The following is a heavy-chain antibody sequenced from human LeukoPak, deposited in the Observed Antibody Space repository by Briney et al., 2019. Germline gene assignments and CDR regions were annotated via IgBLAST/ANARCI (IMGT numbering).Heavy chain of an antibody. CDR1: GYTFTSYG. CDR2: ISAYNGNT. J-gene: IGHJ4*02. V-gene: IGHV1-18*01. D-gene: IGHD1-20*01. Sequence: EASVKVSCKASGYTFTSYGISWVRQAPGQGLEWMGWISAYNGNTNYAQKLQGRVTMTTDTSTGTAYMELRSLRSDDTAVYYCARDMDNWNYFDYWGQGTLVTVSS. CDR3: ARDMDNWNYFDY.